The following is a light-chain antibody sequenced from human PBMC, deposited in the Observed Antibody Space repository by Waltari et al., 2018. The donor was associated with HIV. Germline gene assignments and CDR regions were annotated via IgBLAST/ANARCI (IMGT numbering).Light chain of an antibody. CDR3: CSYSRSASYV. Sequence: QSALTQPASVSESPGQSITISCTGTSSDIGEYNYVSWFQHHPTKAPKVLISEVTNRTSGVSDRFSGSKSGNTASLTISGLLAEDDGDYYCCSYSRSASYVFGTGTKVTVL. V-gene: IGLV2-14*01. J-gene: IGLJ1*01. CDR1: SSDIGEYNY. CDR2: EVT.